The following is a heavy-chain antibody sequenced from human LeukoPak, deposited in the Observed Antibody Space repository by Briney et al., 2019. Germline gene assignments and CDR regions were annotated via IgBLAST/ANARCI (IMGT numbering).Heavy chain of an antibody. CDR1: GFTFSRYW. J-gene: IGHJ4*02. V-gene: IGHV3-74*01. D-gene: IGHD5-12*01. Sequence: PGGSLRLSCAASGFTFSRYWIHWVRQAPGKGLVWVSRINTDGRTTTYADSVKGRFTISRDNAKNTVYLQMNSLRAEDTAVYYCARDLGYSGYAMWGNFDYWGQGTLVSVSS. CDR2: INTDGRTT. CDR3: ARDLGYSGYAMWGNFDY.